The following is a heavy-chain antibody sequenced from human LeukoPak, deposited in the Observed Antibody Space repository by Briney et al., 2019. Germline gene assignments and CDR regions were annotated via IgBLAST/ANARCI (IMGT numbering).Heavy chain of an antibody. J-gene: IGHJ3*02. CDR3: TTDRIGMSGDDAFDI. D-gene: IGHD1-14*01. CDR2: IKSKTDGGTT. CDR1: GFTFSNAW. V-gene: IGHV3-15*01. Sequence: GGSLRLSCAASGFTFSNAWMSWVRQAPGKGLEWVGRIKSKTDGGTTDYAAPVKGRFTISRDDSKNTLYLQMNSLKTEDTAVYYCTTDRIGMSGDDAFDIWGQGTMVTVSS.